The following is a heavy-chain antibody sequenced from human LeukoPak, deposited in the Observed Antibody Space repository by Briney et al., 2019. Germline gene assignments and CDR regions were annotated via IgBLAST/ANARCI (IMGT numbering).Heavy chain of an antibody. CDR1: GFTFSSYW. V-gene: IGHV3-23*01. J-gene: IGHJ4*02. Sequence: GGSLRLSCAASGFTFSSYWMYWVRQAPGKGLEWVSAISGSGGDTYYADSVKGRFTISRDNSKNTLYLQMNSLRAEDTALYYCATSSGWYPKYFDYWGQGTLVTVSS. D-gene: IGHD6-19*01. CDR2: ISGSGGDT. CDR3: ATSSGWYPKYFDY.